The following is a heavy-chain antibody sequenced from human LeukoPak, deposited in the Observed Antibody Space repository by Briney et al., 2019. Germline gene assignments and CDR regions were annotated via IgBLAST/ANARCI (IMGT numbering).Heavy chain of an antibody. Sequence: GGSLRLSCAASGFTFSSYAMHWVRQAPGNGLEWVAVISYDGSNKYYADSVKGRFTISRDNSKNTLYLQMNSLRAEDTAVYYCARDPNAVVVPAGDFDYWGQGTLVTVSS. CDR3: ARDPNAVVVPAGDFDY. J-gene: IGHJ4*02. CDR2: ISYDGSNK. D-gene: IGHD2-2*01. V-gene: IGHV3-30-3*01. CDR1: GFTFSSYA.